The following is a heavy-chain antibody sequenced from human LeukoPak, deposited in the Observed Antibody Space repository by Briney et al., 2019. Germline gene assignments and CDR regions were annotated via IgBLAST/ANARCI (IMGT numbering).Heavy chain of an antibody. J-gene: IGHJ4*02. CDR2: IFYSGNT. CDR1: GDSVSSRDYY. V-gene: IGHV4-39*01. Sequence: PSETLSLTCTVSGDSVSSRDYYWGWVRQPPGRGLEWIANIFYSGNTYYNPSLKSRVTISVDTSKNQFSLKLNSVTAADTAVYYCARLPAIVYFDYWGQGTLVTVSS. CDR3: ARLPAIVYFDY. D-gene: IGHD2-15*01.